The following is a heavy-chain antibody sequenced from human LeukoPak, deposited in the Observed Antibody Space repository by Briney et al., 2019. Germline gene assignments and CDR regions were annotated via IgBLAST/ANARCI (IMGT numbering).Heavy chain of an antibody. CDR1: GDSVSSNSAA. CDR2: TYYRSKWYN. D-gene: IGHD4-17*01. V-gene: IGHV6-1*01. CDR3: ARVEDGDYEDNNWFDP. J-gene: IGHJ5*02. Sequence: SHTLSLTCAISGDSVSSNSAAWNWIRQSPSRGLEWLGRTYYRSKWYNDYAVSVKSRITINPDTSKNQFSLQLNSVTPEDTAVYYCARVEDGDYEDNNWFDPWGQGTLVTVSS.